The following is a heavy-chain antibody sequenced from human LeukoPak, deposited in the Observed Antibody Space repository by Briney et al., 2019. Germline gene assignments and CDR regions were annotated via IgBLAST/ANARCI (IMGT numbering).Heavy chain of an antibody. D-gene: IGHD5-18*01. V-gene: IGHV1-18*01. CDR3: ARDLARGYSYGYNAFDI. Sequence: ASVKVSCKASGYNFNIYGIGWVRQAPRQGLEWMGWITAGNGNTNYAQKVQGRVTMTTDTSTSTAYMELRSLRSDDTAVYFCARDLARGYSYGYNAFDIWGQGTMVTVSS. CDR1: GYNFNIYG. CDR2: ITAGNGNT. J-gene: IGHJ3*02.